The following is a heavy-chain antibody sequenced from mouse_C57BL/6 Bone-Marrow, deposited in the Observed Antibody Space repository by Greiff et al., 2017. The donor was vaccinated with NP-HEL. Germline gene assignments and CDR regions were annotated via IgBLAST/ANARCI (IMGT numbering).Heavy chain of an antibody. J-gene: IGHJ3*01. V-gene: IGHV1-50*01. CDR1: GYTFTTYW. D-gene: IGHD1-1*01. CDR3: ARKAYYGRSYEFAY. Sequence: QVQLQQPGAELVKPGASVKLSCKASGYTFTTYWMQWVKQRPGQGLEWIGEIDPSDSYTNYNQKFKGKATLTVDTSSSTANMQLSSLTAEDSAVYYCARKAYYGRSYEFAYWGQGTLVTGSA. CDR2: IDPSDSYT.